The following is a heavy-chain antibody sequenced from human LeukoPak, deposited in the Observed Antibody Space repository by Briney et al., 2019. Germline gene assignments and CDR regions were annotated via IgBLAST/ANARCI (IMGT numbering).Heavy chain of an antibody. CDR1: GFTFSGSP. Sequence: GGSLRLSCAASGFTFSGSPIHWVRQASGTGLEWVGRIRNKANSYATEYAASVKGRFTISRDDSKNTAYLQMSSLKSEDTAVYYCSRSPLDYYFYYTDVWGKGTTVTVSS. V-gene: IGHV3-73*01. CDR2: IRNKANSYAT. D-gene: IGHD3-16*02. CDR3: SRSPLDYYFYYTDV. J-gene: IGHJ6*03.